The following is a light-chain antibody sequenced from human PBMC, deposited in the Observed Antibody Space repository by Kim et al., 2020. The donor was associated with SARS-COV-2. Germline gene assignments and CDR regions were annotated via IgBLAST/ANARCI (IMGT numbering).Light chain of an antibody. CDR1: QNINIW. Sequence: DIQMTQSPSTLSASVGDRVTITCRASQNINIWLAWYQHKPGTAPKLLIYKASRLESGVPSRFSGSASGTEFTLTISSLQPDDFATYYCQQYESYPYTFGQGTKLEI. V-gene: IGKV1-5*03. CDR2: KAS. CDR3: QQYESYPYT. J-gene: IGKJ2*01.